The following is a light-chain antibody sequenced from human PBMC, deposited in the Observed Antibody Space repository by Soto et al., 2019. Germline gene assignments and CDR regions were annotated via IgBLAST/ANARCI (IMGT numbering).Light chain of an antibody. CDR1: GRDIGAYDY. V-gene: IGLV2-14*01. CDR2: GVK. J-gene: IGLJ1*01. Sequence: QSALTQPASVSGSPGQSITISCTGSGRDIGAYDYVSWYQQHPGKAPKLIIYGVKNRPSGVSNRFSASKSAFTASLTISGLQTEDEADYYCSSYRNSYFYVFGPGTKLTVL. CDR3: SSYRNSYFYV.